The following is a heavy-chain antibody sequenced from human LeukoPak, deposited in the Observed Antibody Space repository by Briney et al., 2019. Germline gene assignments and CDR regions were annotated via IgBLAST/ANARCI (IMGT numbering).Heavy chain of an antibody. V-gene: IGHV3-33*01. CDR2: IWYDGSNK. J-gene: IGHJ4*02. D-gene: IGHD3-22*01. CDR1: GFTFSSYG. CDR3: ARDSQYYYDSSGLDY. Sequence: GRSLRLSCAASGFTFSSYGMHWVRQAPGKGLEWVAVIWYDGSNKYYADSVKGRFTISRDNSKNTLYLQMNSLRAEDTAVYYCARDSQYYYDSSGLDYWGQGTLVTVSS.